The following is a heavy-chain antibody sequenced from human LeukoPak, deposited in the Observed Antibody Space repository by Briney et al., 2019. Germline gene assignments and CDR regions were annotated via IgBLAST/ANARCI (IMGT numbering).Heavy chain of an antibody. J-gene: IGHJ4*02. CDR2: ISAYNGNT. V-gene: IGHV1-18*01. CDR3: ARDSARPVGATGPAFDY. D-gene: IGHD1-26*01. CDR1: GYTFTSYG. Sequence: ASVKVSCKASGYTFTSYGISRVRQAPGQGLEWMGWISAYNGNTNYAQKLQGRVTMSTDTSTSTAYMELKSLRSDDTAVYYCARDSARPVGATGPAFDYWGQGTLVTVSS.